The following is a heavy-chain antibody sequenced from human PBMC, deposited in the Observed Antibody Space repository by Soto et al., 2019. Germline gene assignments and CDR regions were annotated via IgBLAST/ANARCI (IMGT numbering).Heavy chain of an antibody. D-gene: IGHD1-1*01. CDR3: ARGVLY. Sequence: QVQLQESGPGLVKPSQTLSLTCTVSSGSISSGGYFWRWIRQPPGKGLEWIGNIFFSGTTYYSPSLTRRVTLSVDTSKNQFSLKLSSVTAADTAVYFCARGVLYWGQGTLVTVSS. J-gene: IGHJ4*02. V-gene: IGHV4-31*03. CDR2: IFFSGTT. CDR1: SGSISSGGYF.